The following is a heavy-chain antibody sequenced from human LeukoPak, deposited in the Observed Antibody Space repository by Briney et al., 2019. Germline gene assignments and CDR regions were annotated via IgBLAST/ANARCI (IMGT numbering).Heavy chain of an antibody. V-gene: IGHV3-23*01. D-gene: IGHD5-12*01. J-gene: IGHJ3*02. CDR1: GFTFSSYA. CDR2: ISGSGGST. Sequence: PGGSLRLSCAASGFTFSSYAMSWVRQAPGKGLEWVSAISGSGGSTYYADSVKGRFTISRDNSKNTLYLQMNSLRAEDTAVYYCAGTRYGGYAADAFDIWGQGTMVTVSS. CDR3: AGTRYGGYAADAFDI.